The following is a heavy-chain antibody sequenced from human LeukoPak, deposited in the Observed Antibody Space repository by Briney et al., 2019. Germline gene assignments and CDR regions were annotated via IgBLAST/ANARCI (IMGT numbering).Heavy chain of an antibody. D-gene: IGHD4/OR15-4a*01. Sequence: GGSLRLSCAASRFTFSSYSMNWVRQAPGKGLEWVSAFSGSGGSTYYADSVKGRFTISRDNSKNTLYLQMNSLRAEDTAVYYCAKSGLSRFDYWGQGTLVTVSS. CDR1: RFTFSSYS. V-gene: IGHV3-23*01. CDR3: AKSGLSRFDY. CDR2: FSGSGGST. J-gene: IGHJ4*02.